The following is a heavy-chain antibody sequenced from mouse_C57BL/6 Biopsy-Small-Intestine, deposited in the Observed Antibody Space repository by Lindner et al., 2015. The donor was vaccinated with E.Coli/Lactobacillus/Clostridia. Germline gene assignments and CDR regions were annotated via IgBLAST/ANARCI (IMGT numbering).Heavy chain of an antibody. CDR3: APGTYDFDH. V-gene: IGHV1-72*04. J-gene: IGHJ3*01. CDR1: GYTFNAYY. D-gene: IGHD2-12*01. Sequence: SVKVSCKASGYTFNAYYMHWVRQAPGQGPEWMGWINPDSGGTNYAQKFQGRVTITRDTSISTVYMELSSLTSDDTAVYYCAPGTYDFDHWGQGTLV. CDR2: INPDSGGT.